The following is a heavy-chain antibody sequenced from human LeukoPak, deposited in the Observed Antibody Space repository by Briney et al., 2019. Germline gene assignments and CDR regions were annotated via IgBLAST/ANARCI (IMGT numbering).Heavy chain of an antibody. CDR2: IYHSGST. J-gene: IGHJ6*04. CDR3: ARGFRYYYYGMDV. CDR1: GYSISSGYY. Sequence: PSETLSLTCAVSGYSISSGYYWGWIRQPPGKGLEWIGSIYHSGSTYYNPSLKSRVTISVDTPKNQFSLKLSSVTAADTAVYYCARGFRYYYYGMDVWGKGTTVTVSS. V-gene: IGHV4-38-2*01.